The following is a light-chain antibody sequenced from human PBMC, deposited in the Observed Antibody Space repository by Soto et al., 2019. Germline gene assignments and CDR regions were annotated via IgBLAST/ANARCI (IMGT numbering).Light chain of an antibody. CDR2: DAS. V-gene: IGKV1-5*01. J-gene: IGKJ1*01. CDR1: QSISSW. Sequence: DIQMTQSPSTLSASVGDRVTITCRASQSISSWLAWYQQKPGKAPKLLIYDASSLESGVPSRFSGSGSGTEFTLTISSLQPDDFATYYCQQYNSYSFWTLGQGTKVDIK. CDR3: QQYNSYSFWT.